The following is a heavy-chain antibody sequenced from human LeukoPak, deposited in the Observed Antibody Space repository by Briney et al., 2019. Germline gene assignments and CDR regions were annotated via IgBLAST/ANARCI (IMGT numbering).Heavy chain of an antibody. CDR3: AKDYLDIVVVPAALDAFDI. J-gene: IGHJ3*02. Sequence: QPGRSLRLSCAASGFTFSSYAMSWVRQAPGKGLEWVSVISGSGGSTYYADSVKGRFTISRDNSKNTLYLQMNSLRAEDTAVYYCAKDYLDIVVVPAALDAFDIWGQGTMVTVSS. V-gene: IGHV3-23*01. D-gene: IGHD2-2*03. CDR1: GFTFSSYA. CDR2: ISGSGGST.